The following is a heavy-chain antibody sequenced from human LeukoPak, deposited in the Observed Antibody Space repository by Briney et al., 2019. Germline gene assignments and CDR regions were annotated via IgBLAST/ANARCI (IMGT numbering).Heavy chain of an antibody. CDR1: GFTFDDYA. J-gene: IGHJ6*04. V-gene: IGHV3-9*01. CDR3: ARLYCSSSSCYGFAGDV. Sequence: PGGSLRLSCEASGFTFDDYAMHWVRQAPGKGLEWVSGISWNSGSIGYADSVKGRLTISRDNAKNSLSLQMNSLRAEDTAVYYCARLYCSSSSCYGFAGDVWGKGTTVTVSS. CDR2: ISWNSGSI. D-gene: IGHD2-2*01.